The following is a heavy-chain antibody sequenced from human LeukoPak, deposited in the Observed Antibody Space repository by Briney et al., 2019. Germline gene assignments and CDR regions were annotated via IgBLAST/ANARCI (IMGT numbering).Heavy chain of an antibody. V-gene: IGHV4-34*01. CDR3: ARGLRYLSSRFDP. CDR1: GGSFSGYY. J-gene: IGHJ5*02. D-gene: IGHD3-16*02. Sequence: PSETLPLTCAVYGGSFSGYYWSWIRQPPGKGLEWIGEINHSGSTNYNPSLKSRVTISVDTSKNQFSLKLSSVTAADTAVYYCARGLRYLSSRFDPWGQGTLVTVSS. CDR2: INHSGST.